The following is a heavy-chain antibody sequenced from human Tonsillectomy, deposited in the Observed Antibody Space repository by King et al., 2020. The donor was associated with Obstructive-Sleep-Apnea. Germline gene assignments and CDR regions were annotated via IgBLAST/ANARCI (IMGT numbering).Heavy chain of an antibody. Sequence: VQLVESGGGVVQPGRSLRLSCAASGFTFSSYGMRWVRQAPGKGLEWVAVIWYAGSNKYYADSVKGRFTNSRDNSKNTLYMQMNSLRAEDTAVYYCARERQAYSGYDWGFDYWGQGTLVTVSS. CDR1: GFTFSSYG. J-gene: IGHJ4*02. D-gene: IGHD5-12*01. CDR3: ARERQAYSGYDWGFDY. CDR2: IWYAGSNK. V-gene: IGHV3-33*01.